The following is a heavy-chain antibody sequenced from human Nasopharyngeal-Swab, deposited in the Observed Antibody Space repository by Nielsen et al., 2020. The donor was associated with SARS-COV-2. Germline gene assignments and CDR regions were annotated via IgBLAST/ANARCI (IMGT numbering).Heavy chain of an antibody. J-gene: IGHJ4*02. CDR1: GFTFRDHA. D-gene: IGHD5-18*01. CDR3: ARGRPYSTSPLDY. CDR2: INTGGGYT. V-gene: IGHV3-23*01. Sequence: GESLKISCEASGFTFRDHAMTWVRQAPGKGLEWVSTINTGGGYTYYADSVKGRFTISRDNSKNALYLQMSSLRAEDTAVYYCARGRPYSTSPLDYWGQGTLVTVSS.